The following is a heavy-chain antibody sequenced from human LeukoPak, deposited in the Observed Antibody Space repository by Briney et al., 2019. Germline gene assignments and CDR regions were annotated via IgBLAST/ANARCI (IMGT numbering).Heavy chain of an antibody. D-gene: IGHD3-16*01. CDR3: ARGLTFGGVTNDAFGI. CDR1: GYTFTSYF. J-gene: IGHJ3*02. V-gene: IGHV1-46*01. Sequence: ASVKGSCKASGYTFTSYFMNWVRQAPGQGLVWMRIINPTRGSSSYAQKFQGRVTLTRDTSTRTVYMELSSLRSEDTAVYYCARGLTFGGVTNDAFGIWGQGTMVTVSS. CDR2: INPTRGSS.